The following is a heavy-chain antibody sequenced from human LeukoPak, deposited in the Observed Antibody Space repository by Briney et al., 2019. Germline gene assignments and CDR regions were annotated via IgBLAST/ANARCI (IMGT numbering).Heavy chain of an antibody. CDR3: AKVGHGYSSIPLLDY. CDR1: GFTFSSYA. Sequence: GGSLRLSCAASGFTFSSYAMSWGRQAPGKGLEWVSAISGSGGSTYYADSVKGRFTISRDNSKNTLYLQMNSLRAEDTAVYYCAKVGHGYSSIPLLDYWGQGTLVTVSS. D-gene: IGHD6-13*01. V-gene: IGHV3-23*01. J-gene: IGHJ4*02. CDR2: ISGSGGST.